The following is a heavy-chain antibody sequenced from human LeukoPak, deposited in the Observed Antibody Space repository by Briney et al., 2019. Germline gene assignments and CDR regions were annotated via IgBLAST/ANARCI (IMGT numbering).Heavy chain of an antibody. CDR1: GFTVSSNY. V-gene: IGHV3-66*01. J-gene: IGHJ4*02. CDR3: ARELTGDFGFDY. D-gene: IGHD7-27*01. CDR2: IYSGGST. Sequence: TGGSLRLSCAASGFTVSSNYMSWVRQAPGKGLEWVSVIYSGGSTYYADSVKGRFTISRDNSKNTLYLQMNSLRAEDTAVYYCARELTGDFGFDYWGQGTLVTVSS.